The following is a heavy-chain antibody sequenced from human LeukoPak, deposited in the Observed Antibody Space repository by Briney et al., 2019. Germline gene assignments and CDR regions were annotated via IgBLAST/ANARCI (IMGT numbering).Heavy chain of an antibody. CDR3: ARHGRRNWNYMAPFDY. J-gene: IGHJ4*02. D-gene: IGHD1-7*01. V-gene: IGHV4-61*02. Sequence: SETLSLTCTVSGGSISSGSYYRSWIRQPAGKGLEWIGRIYTSGSTNYNPSLKSRVTMSVDTSKNQFSLKLSSVTAADTAVYYCARHGRRNWNYMAPFDYWGQGTLVTVSS. CDR1: GGSISSGSYY. CDR2: IYTSGST.